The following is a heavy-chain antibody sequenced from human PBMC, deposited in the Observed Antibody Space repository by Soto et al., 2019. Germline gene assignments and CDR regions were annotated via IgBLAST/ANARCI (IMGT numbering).Heavy chain of an antibody. CDR2: INPNSGGT. CDR1: GYTFTGYY. D-gene: IGHD3-22*01. J-gene: IGHJ6*02. Sequence: ASVKVSCKASGYTFTGYYMHWVRQAPGQGLEWMGWINPNSGGTNYAQKFQGWVTMTRDTSISTAYMELSRLRSDDTAVYYCARGIVPPPLYYYYGMDVWGQGTTVTVS. V-gene: IGHV1-2*04. CDR3: ARGIVPPPLYYYYGMDV.